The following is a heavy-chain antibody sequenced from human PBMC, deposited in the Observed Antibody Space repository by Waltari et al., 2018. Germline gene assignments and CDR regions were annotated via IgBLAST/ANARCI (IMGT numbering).Heavy chain of an antibody. CDR1: GFTFSSYW. CDR3: ARAGNMDV. CDR2: IHGGGSTT. J-gene: IGHJ6*02. D-gene: IGHD3-10*01. Sequence: VQLVECGGGSVQPGGSLRLSCAASGFTFSSYWMHWVRQAPGKGLVWVAHIHGGGSTTFYADSVKGRFTISRDNAKNTLYLQMNSLTADDTAVYYCARAGNMDVWGQGTTVTVSS. V-gene: IGHV3-74*01.